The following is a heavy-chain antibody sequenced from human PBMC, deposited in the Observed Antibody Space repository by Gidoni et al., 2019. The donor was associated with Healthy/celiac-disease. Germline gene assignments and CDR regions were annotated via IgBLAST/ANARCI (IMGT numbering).Heavy chain of an antibody. Sequence: EVQLVESGGGLVKPGGSLRLSCAASGFTFSSYSMNWVRQAPGKGLEWVSSISSSSSYIYYADSVKGRFTISRDNAKNSLYLQMNSLRAEDTAVYYCAREDYGGNSVDYWGQGTLVTVSS. CDR1: GFTFSSYS. D-gene: IGHD4-17*01. CDR2: ISSSSSYI. J-gene: IGHJ4*02. CDR3: AREDYGGNSVDY. V-gene: IGHV3-21*01.